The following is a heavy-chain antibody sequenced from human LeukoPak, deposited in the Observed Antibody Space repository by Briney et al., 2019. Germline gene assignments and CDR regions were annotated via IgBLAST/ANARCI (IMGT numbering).Heavy chain of an antibody. V-gene: IGHV3-30*02. CDR2: IRYDGSNK. Sequence: PGGSLRLSCAASGFTFSSYGMHWVRQAPGKGLEWVAFIRYDGSNKYYADSVKGRFTISRDNSKNTLYLQMNSLRAEDTGVYYCAKIRFGEYYYYYGMDVWGQGTTVTVSS. J-gene: IGHJ6*02. CDR1: GFTFSSYG. CDR3: AKIRFGEYYYYYGMDV. D-gene: IGHD3-10*01.